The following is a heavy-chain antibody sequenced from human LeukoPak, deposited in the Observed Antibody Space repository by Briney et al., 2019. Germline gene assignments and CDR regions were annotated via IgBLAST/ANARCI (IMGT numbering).Heavy chain of an antibody. V-gene: IGHV3-48*01. CDR1: GFTFSSYS. CDR2: ISSSSSTI. D-gene: IGHD3-10*01. CDR3: ARGMEVGRFGELFRYYYYYMDV. Sequence: QAGGSLRLSCAASGFTFSSYSMNWVRQAPGKGLEWVSYISSSSSTIYYADSVKGRFTISRDNAKNSLYLQMNSLRAEDTAVYYCARGMEVGRFGELFRYYYYYMDVWGKGTTVTVSS. J-gene: IGHJ6*03.